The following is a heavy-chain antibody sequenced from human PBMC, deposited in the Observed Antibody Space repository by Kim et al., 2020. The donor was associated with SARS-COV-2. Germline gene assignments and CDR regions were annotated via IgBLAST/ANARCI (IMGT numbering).Heavy chain of an antibody. CDR3: ARDGDDGYVPNSFDY. CDR2: IYYTGGT. D-gene: IGHD2-21*01. V-gene: IGHV4-39*07. CDR1: GGSIITSSSY. J-gene: IGHJ4*01. Sequence: SETLSLTCSVSGGSIITSSSYWGWIRLTPGKGLEWIGNIYYTGGTHYNPSLQSRVTISIDTSKNLFSLKLRPVTAADTAVYYCARDGDDGYVPNSFDYWG.